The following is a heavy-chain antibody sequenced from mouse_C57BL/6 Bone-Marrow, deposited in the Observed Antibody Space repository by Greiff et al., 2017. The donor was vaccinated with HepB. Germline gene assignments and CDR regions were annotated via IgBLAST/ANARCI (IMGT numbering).Heavy chain of an antibody. D-gene: IGHD2-12*01. Sequence: DVMLVESGGGLVQPGGSLKLSCAASGFTFSDYYMYWVRQTPEKRLEWVAYISNGGGSTYYPDTVKGRFTISRDNAKNTLYLQMSRLKSEDTAMYYCAGYSAYYYAMDYWGQGTSVTVSS. CDR1: GFTFSDYY. CDR3: AGYSAYYYAMDY. CDR2: ISNGGGST. V-gene: IGHV5-12*01. J-gene: IGHJ4*01.